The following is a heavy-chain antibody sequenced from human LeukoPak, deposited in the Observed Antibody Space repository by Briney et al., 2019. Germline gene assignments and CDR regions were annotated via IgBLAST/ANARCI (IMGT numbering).Heavy chain of an antibody. V-gene: IGHV6-1*01. CDR1: GDSVSSNSAT. CDR2: TYYRSKWYN. CDR3: ARDLAGDGGYSYGMVDY. Sequence: SQTLSLTCAISGDSVSSNSATWSWIRQSPSRGLEWLGRTYYRSKWYNDYAESVKSRITINPDTSKNQFSLQLNSVTPEDTAVYFCARDLAGDGGYSYGMVDYWGQGTLVTVSS. D-gene: IGHD5-18*01. J-gene: IGHJ4*02.